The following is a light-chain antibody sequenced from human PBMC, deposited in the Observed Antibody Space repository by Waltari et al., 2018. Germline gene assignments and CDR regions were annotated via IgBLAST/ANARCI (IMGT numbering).Light chain of an antibody. CDR3: SSYTTSSAPGV. J-gene: IGLJ1*01. Sequence: QSALTQPASVSGSPGQSITISCSATDSDVGAYDFVSRYQQHPGKAPHLIIYEVSNRPSGISNRFSASKSGNTASLTISGLQAEDEADYYCSSYTTSSAPGVFGTGTRVTVL. CDR1: DSDVGAYDF. V-gene: IGLV2-14*01. CDR2: EVS.